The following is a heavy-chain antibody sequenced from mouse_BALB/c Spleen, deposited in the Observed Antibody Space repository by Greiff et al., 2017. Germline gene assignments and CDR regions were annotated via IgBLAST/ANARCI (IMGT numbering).Heavy chain of an antibody. CDR1: GYTFTDYV. J-gene: IGHJ1*01. CDR3: ARGVRSYWYFDV. CDR2: IYPGSGST. V-gene: IGHV1-77*01. Sequence: QVQLQQSGPELVKPGASVKMSCKASGYTFTDYVISWVKQRTGQGLEWIGEIYPGSGSTYYNEKFKGKATLTADKSSNTAYMQLSSLTSEDSAVYFCARGVRSYWYFDVWGAGTTVTVS. D-gene: IGHD2-14*01.